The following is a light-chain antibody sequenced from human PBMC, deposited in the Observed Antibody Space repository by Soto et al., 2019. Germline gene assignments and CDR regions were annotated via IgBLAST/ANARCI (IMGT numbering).Light chain of an antibody. CDR3: QQYGNSPGT. CDR2: GAS. V-gene: IGKV3-20*01. CDR1: QTVSNTY. J-gene: IGKJ3*01. Sequence: EIVLTQSPGTLSLSPGERATLSCRASQTVSNTYLAWHQQKPGQPPRLLIYGASSRATGIPERFSGSGSGTDFTLTISRLEPEDFAMYYCQQYGNSPGTFGPGTKVDIK.